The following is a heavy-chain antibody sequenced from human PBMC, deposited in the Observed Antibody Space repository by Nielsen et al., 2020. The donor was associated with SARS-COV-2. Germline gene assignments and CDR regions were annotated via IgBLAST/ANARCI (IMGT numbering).Heavy chain of an antibody. J-gene: IGHJ4*02. Sequence: GESLKISCTASGFTFGDYAMSWVRQAPGKGLEWVGFIRSKAYGGTTEYAASVKGRFTISRDDSKSIAYLQMNSLKTEDTAVYYCTRVPRYSSRTGTWYFDYWGQGTLVTVSS. D-gene: IGHD6-13*01. CDR1: GFTFGDYA. CDR2: IRSKAYGGTT. V-gene: IGHV3-49*04. CDR3: TRVPRYSSRTGTWYFDY.